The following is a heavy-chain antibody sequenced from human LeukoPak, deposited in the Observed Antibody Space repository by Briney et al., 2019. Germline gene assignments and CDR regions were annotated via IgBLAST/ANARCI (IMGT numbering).Heavy chain of an antibody. V-gene: IGHV4-61*01. CDR2: MYYSGST. CDR1: RGSVSSGSYY. Sequence: SETLSLTCTVSRGSVSSGSYYWSWIRQPPGKGLEWIGYMYYSGSTKYTPSLKSRVTISADTSKNQFSLKLSSVTAADTAVYYCARGGGGYDAFDIWGQGTMVTVSS. J-gene: IGHJ3*02. D-gene: IGHD3-16*01. CDR3: ARGGGGYDAFDI.